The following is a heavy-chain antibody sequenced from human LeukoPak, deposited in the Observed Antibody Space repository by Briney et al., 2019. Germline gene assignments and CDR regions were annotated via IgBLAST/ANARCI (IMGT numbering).Heavy chain of an antibody. CDR2: IYYPVST. V-gene: IGHV4-59*08. D-gene: IGHD5-18*01. J-gene: IGHJ5*02. CDR1: GGSISSYY. CDR3: ASQLWPRSGWFDP. Sequence: ESPCLTCTVSGGSISSYYWSWIRQPPGKGLEWIGYIYYPVSTNYNPPLKSRVTISVDTSKNQFSLKLSSVTAADTAVYYCASQLWPRSGWFDPWGQGTL.